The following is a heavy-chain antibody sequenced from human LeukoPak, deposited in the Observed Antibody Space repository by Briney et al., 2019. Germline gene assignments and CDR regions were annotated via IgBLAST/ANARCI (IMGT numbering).Heavy chain of an antibody. CDR3: AKDSVY. Sequence: GGSLRLSCATSGFTFRLYAMSWVRQAPGKGLKWVSGITKSGDGTHYADSVKGRFTISRDNSKSTLYLQMNSLRADDTAIYYCAKDSVYWGQGTLVTVSS. CDR1: GFTFRLYA. CDR2: ITKSGDGT. D-gene: IGHD3-10*01. J-gene: IGHJ4*02. V-gene: IGHV3-23*01.